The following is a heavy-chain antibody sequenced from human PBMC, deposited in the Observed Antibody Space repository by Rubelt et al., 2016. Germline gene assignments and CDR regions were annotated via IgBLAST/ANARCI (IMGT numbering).Heavy chain of an antibody. D-gene: IGHD1-1*01. CDR1: GYTFTSYY. J-gene: IGHJ5*02. CDR2: INPSGGST. V-gene: IGHV1-46*01. CDR3: ARVSGTTNNWFDP. Sequence: QVQLVQSGAEVKKPGASVKVSCKASGYTFTSYYMHWVRQAPGQGLEWMGIINPSGGSTCYARKFQGRVTMTRDTSTGAVYMELSSLGSEDTAVYYCARVSGTTNNWFDPWGQGTLVTVSS.